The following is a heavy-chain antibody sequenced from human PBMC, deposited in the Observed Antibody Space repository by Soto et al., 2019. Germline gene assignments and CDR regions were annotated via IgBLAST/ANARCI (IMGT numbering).Heavy chain of an antibody. V-gene: IGHV1-18*01. D-gene: IGHD2-2*01. CDR2: IRGYNGST. Sequence: QVQLVQSGAEVKKPGASVKVSCKASGYTFTSYGICWVRQAPGQGLGWMGWIRGYNGSTNYAQNLQGRVTMTTDTSSSAFFMERRSLRSDDTAVYYCPGPCSSTRGLEPWGRGTLVLVSS. CDR3: PGPCSSTRGLEP. CDR1: GYTFTSYG. J-gene: IGHJ2*01.